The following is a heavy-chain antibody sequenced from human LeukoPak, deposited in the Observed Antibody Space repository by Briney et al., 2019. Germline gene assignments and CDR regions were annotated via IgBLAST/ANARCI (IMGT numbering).Heavy chain of an antibody. V-gene: IGHV3-43*01. Sequence: GGSLRLSCAASGFTFDDYTMHWVRQAPGKGLEWVSLISYDGGSTYYADSVKGRFTISRDNSKNSLYLQMNSLRTEDTALYFCAKDHYYGSGSYSRWVYFDYWGQGTLVTVSS. CDR1: GFTFDDYT. CDR3: AKDHYYGSGSYSRWVYFDY. J-gene: IGHJ4*02. CDR2: ISYDGGST. D-gene: IGHD3-10*01.